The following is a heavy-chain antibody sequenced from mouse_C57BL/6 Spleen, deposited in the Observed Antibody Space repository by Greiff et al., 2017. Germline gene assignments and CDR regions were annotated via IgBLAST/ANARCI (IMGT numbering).Heavy chain of an antibody. Sequence: VMLVESGPELVKPGASVKISCKASGYTFTDYYINWVKQRPGQGLEWIGWIFPGSGSTYYNEKFKGKATLTVDKSSSTACMLLSSLTTEDSAVYFCARSSYDYDWYFDVWGTGTTVTVSS. D-gene: IGHD2-4*01. CDR1: GYTFTDYY. V-gene: IGHV1-75*01. CDR3: ARSSYDYDWYFDV. CDR2: IFPGSGST. J-gene: IGHJ1*03.